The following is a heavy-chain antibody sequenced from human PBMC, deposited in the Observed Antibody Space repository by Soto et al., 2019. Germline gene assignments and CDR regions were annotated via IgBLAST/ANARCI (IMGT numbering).Heavy chain of an antibody. CDR1: KFTVSSGG. V-gene: IGHV3-33*01. D-gene: IGHD3-10*01. J-gene: IGHJ4*02. Sequence: LRLSVASGKFTVSSGGMHFVRQAPGKGLEWVAVIWYDGSNKYYADSVKGRLTISRDNSKNTLYLQMNSLRAEDTAVYYCARDRSTYPDYLGQGTLVTVSS. CDR3: ARDRSTYPDY. CDR2: IWYDGSNK.